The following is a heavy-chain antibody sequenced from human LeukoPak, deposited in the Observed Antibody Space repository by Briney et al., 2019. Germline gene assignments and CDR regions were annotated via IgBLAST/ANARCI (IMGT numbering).Heavy chain of an antibody. J-gene: IGHJ4*02. CDR2: ISGSGGST. Sequence: GGSLRLSCAASGFTFSSYAMSWVRQAPGKGLEWVSAISGSGGSTYYADSVKGRSPISRDSSKNTLYLQMNSLRAEDTAVYYCAKPARSTSCFSYWGQGTLVTVSS. V-gene: IGHV3-23*01. D-gene: IGHD2-2*01. CDR3: AKPARSTSCFSY. CDR1: GFTFSSYA.